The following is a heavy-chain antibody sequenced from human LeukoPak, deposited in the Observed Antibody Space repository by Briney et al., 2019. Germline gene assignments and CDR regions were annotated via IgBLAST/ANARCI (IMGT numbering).Heavy chain of an antibody. D-gene: IGHD1-26*01. Sequence: ASVKVSFKASGYTFTGYYMHWVRQAPGQGLEWMGWINPNSGGTNYAQKFQGRVTMTRDTSISTAYMELSRLRSDDTAVYYCARAYLYSGSYYFDYWGQGTLVTVSS. CDR3: ARAYLYSGSYYFDY. CDR2: INPNSGGT. V-gene: IGHV1-2*02. J-gene: IGHJ4*02. CDR1: GYTFTGYY.